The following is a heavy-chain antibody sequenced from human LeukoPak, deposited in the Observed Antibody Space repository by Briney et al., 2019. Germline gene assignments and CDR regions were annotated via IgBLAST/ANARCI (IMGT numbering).Heavy chain of an antibody. D-gene: IGHD4-11*01. V-gene: IGHV1-18*01. CDR2: FSAYNGNT. J-gene: IGHJ5*02. Sequence: ASVKVSCKASGYTFTSYGIGGVRKAPGQGLDWMGWFSAYNGNTNYAQKLQGRVTMTTDTSTSTAYMELRSLRSDDTAVYCCARWHDKGTTTVTENLTNWFDPWGQGTLVTVSS. CDR3: ARWHDKGTTTVTENLTNWFDP. CDR1: GYTFTSYG.